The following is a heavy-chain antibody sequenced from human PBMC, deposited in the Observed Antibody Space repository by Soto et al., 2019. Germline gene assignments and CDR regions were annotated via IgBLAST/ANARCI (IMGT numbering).Heavy chain of an antibody. CDR3: ARDMRHDYASGRLDY. J-gene: IGHJ4*02. V-gene: IGHV3-30-3*01. Sequence: QVELVESGGGVVQPGASLRLSCVASGFTFSDFPLHWVRRAPGKGLEWVAVISYDGNDESYSDSVKGRFTISRDNSKTTVYLQMNSLRADDMAVYHCARDMRHDYASGRLDYXXXGTLVTVSS. CDR2: ISYDGNDE. D-gene: IGHD3-10*01. CDR1: GFTFSDFP.